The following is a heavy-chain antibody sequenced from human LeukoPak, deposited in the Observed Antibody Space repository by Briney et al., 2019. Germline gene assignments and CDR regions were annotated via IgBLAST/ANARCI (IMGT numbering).Heavy chain of an antibody. CDR1: GFTSSSYE. CDR3: AREGHTYYYDSSGYVDY. J-gene: IGHJ4*02. Sequence: GGSLRLSCAASGFTSSSYEMNWVRQAPGKGLEWVSYISSSGSTIYYADSVKGRFTISRDNAKNSLYLQMNSLRAEDTAVYYCAREGHTYYYDSSGYVDYWGQGTLVTVSS. D-gene: IGHD3-22*01. CDR2: ISSSGSTI. V-gene: IGHV3-48*03.